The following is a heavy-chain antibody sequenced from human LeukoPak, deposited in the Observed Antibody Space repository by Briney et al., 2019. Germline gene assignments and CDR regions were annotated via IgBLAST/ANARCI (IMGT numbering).Heavy chain of an antibody. J-gene: IGHJ4*02. CDR2: IIPIFGTA. Sequence: GSSVTVSCKASGGTFSSYAISWVRQAPGQGLEWMGGIIPIFGTANYAQKFQGRVTMTRDTSTSTVYMELSSLRSEDTAVYYCARGLGQWLAQYWGQGTLVTVSS. D-gene: IGHD6-19*01. CDR3: ARGLGQWLAQY. CDR1: GGTFSSYA. V-gene: IGHV1-69*05.